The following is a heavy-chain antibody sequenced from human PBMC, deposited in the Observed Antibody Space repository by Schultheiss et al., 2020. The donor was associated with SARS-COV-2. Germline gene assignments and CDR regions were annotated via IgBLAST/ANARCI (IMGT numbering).Heavy chain of an antibody. CDR3: ARDMPDIVVVPAASSLVDY. CDR2: ISGSGGST. V-gene: IGHV3-23*01. Sequence: GGSLRLSCAASGFTFSSYAMSWVRQAPGKGLEWVSAISGSGGSTYYADSVKGRFTISRDNSKNTLYLQMNSLRAEDTAVYYCARDMPDIVVVPAASSLVDYWGQGTLVTVSS. J-gene: IGHJ4*02. D-gene: IGHD2-2*01. CDR1: GFTFSSYA.